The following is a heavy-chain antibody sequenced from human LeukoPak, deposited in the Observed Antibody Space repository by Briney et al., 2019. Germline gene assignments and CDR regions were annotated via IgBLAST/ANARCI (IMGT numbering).Heavy chain of an antibody. D-gene: IGHD3-9*01. CDR1: GFTFSTYW. J-gene: IGHJ4*02. Sequence: GGTLRLSCAASGFTFSTYWMHWVREARGKGRVGGSRISTHVTSTDYANSMKGRFTISREDAMNTLYLQMDSLRAEDTAVYYCARGDLLTGLPGDYFDYWGQGTLVTVSS. V-gene: IGHV3-74*01. CDR3: ARGDLLTGLPGDYFDY. CDR2: ISTHVTST.